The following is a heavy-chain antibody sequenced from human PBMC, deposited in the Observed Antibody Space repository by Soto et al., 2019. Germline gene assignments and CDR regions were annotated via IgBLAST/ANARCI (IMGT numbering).Heavy chain of an antibody. CDR1: GYTFTSYA. CDR2: INAGKGNT. V-gene: IGHV1-3*05. CDR3: ARDGNGSGHGYFDL. D-gene: IGHD3-10*01. J-gene: IGHJ2*01. Sequence: QVQLVQSGAEEKKPGASVKVSCKASGYTFTSYAMHWVRQAPGQRLEWMGWINAGKGNTKYSQKFQGRVTITRATSASTVYMELLSLRSEDTAVYYCARDGNGSGHGYFDLWGRGTLVTVSS.